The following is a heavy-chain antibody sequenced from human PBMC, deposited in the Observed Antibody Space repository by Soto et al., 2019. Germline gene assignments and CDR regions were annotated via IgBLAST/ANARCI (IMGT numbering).Heavy chain of an antibody. Sequence: QVQLVQSGAEVKKPGASVKVSCKASGYTFTSYAMHWVRQAPGQRLEWMGWINAGNGNTKYSQKFQGRGTITRDTAASTGYRDLSSLKSDDTAVYSCAPGLGLYYVDYCGQGALGTVSS. CDR3: APGLGLYYVDY. J-gene: IGHJ4*02. CDR1: GYTFTSYA. CDR2: INAGNGNT. V-gene: IGHV1-3*01. D-gene: IGHD1-26*01.